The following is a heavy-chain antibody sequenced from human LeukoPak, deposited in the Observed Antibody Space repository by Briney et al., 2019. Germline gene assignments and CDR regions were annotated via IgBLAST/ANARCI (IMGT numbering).Heavy chain of an antibody. CDR1: GGSISSYY. CDR2: IYYSGST. Sequence: KPSETLSLTCTVSGGSISSYYWSWIRQPPGKGLEWIGYIYYSGSTNYNPSLKSRVTISVDTSKNQFSLKLSSVTAADTAVYYCAGVRGGWYDYWGQGTLVTVSS. V-gene: IGHV4-59*01. J-gene: IGHJ4*02. D-gene: IGHD6-19*01. CDR3: AGVRGGWYDY.